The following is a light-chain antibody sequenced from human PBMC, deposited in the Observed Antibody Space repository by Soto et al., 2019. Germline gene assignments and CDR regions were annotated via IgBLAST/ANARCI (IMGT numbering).Light chain of an antibody. Sequence: ESVLTQSPGTLSLSPGERATLSCRASQSVSSSYLAWYQQKPGQPPRLLSYGASNRATGIPDRFRGSGSGTDFTLTISRLEPEDFAVYYCQQYGNPPRYTFGQGTKLEIK. CDR2: GAS. CDR1: QSVSSSY. V-gene: IGKV3-20*01. CDR3: QQYGNPPRYT. J-gene: IGKJ2*01.